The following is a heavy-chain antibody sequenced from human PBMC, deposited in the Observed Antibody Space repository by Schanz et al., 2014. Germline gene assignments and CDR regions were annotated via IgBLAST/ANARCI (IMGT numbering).Heavy chain of an antibody. D-gene: IGHD3-10*01. V-gene: IGHV1-24*01. CDR3: ATNSPFRMVRGSNAFDA. CDR2: FDVEDGET. CDR1: GYPFTNYY. Sequence: QVHLEQSGPEVKKPGASVKLSCRASGYPFTNYYIHWVRQAPGQGLEWLGGFDVEDGETIYAQKFQGRVTMTEDTSTETAYMELSGLRSGDTAVYYCATNSPFRMVRGSNAFDAWGQGTMVTVSS. J-gene: IGHJ3*01.